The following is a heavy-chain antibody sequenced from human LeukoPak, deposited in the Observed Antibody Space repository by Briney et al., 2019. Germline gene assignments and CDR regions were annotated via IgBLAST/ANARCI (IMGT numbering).Heavy chain of an antibody. D-gene: IGHD3-16*01. J-gene: IGHJ6*03. V-gene: IGHV4-59*01. CDR2: IYYSGTT. CDR3: ARETSQKGAHYMDV. Sequence: SETLSLTCTVSGGSISSYYWSWIRQPPGKGPEWIGYIYYSGTTNYNPSLKSRVIISVDTSKNQFSLKLSPVIAADTAVYYCARETSQKGAHYMDVWGKGTTITISS. CDR1: GGSISSYY.